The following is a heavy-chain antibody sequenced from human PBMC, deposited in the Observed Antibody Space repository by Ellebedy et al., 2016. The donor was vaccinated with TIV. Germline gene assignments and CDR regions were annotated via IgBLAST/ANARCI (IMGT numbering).Heavy chain of an antibody. V-gene: IGHV3-23*01. J-gene: IGHJ4*02. CDR3: AKFQNYYDSSGYYYVPFDY. D-gene: IGHD3-22*01. Sequence: GGSLRLXXAASGFSFSDHTMNWVRQAPGKGLEWVSTISGSGGSTYYADSVKGRFTISRDNSKNTLYLQMNSLRAEDTAVYYCAKFQNYYDSSGYYYVPFDYWGQGTLVTVSS. CDR1: GFSFSDHT. CDR2: ISGSGGST.